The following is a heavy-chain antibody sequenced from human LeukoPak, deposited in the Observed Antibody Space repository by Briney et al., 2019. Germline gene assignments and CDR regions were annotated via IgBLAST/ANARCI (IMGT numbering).Heavy chain of an antibody. CDR1: GFTFSSYA. V-gene: IGHV3-53*01. J-gene: IGHJ4*02. CDR3: AGESGYAVGDY. Sequence: GGSLRLSCAASGFTFSSYAMSWVRQAPGKGLEWVSAIYTDGSTYYTDSVKGRFTISRDNFKNTLFLQMNTLRAEDTAVYYCAGESGYAVGDYWGQGTLVTVSS. CDR2: IYTDGST. D-gene: IGHD5-12*01.